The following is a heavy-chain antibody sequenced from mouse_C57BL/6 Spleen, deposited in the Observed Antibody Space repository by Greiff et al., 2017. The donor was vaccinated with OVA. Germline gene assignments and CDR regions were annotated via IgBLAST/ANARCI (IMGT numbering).Heavy chain of an antibody. CDR3: ARDKGNWFAY. CDR1: GFTFSSYA. Sequence: EVHLVESGGGLVKPGGSLKLSCAASGFTFSSYAMSWVRQTPEKRLEWVATISDGGSYTYSPDNVKGRFTISRDNAKNNLYLQMSHLKSEDTAMYYCARDKGNWFAYWGQGTLVTVAA. D-gene: IGHD2-1*01. J-gene: IGHJ3*01. V-gene: IGHV5-4*01. CDR2: ISDGGSYT.